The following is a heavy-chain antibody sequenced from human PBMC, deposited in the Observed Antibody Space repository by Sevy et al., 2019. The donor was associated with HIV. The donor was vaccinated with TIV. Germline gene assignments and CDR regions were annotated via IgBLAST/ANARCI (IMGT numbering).Heavy chain of an antibody. D-gene: IGHD2-21*02. CDR3: ARVGVAYCGGDCYPDFDY. V-gene: IGHV3-21*01. CDR1: GFTFSSYS. J-gene: IGHJ4*02. Sequence: GGSLRLSCAASGFTFSSYSMNWVRQAPGKGLEWVSSISSRSSYIYYADSVKGRFTISRDNAKNSLYLQMNSLRAEDTAVYYCARVGVAYCGGDCYPDFDYWGQGTLVTVSS. CDR2: ISSRSSYI.